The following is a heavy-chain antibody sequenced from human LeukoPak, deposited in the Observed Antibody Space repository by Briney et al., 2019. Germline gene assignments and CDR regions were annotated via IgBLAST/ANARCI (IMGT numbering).Heavy chain of an antibody. Sequence: GGSLRLSCAASGFTFDDYAMHWVRQAPGKGLEWVSGISWNSGSIGCADSVKGRFTISRDNAKNSLYLQMNSLRAEDTALYYCAKVTKDTDAFDIWGQGTMVTVSS. J-gene: IGHJ3*02. CDR2: ISWNSGSI. CDR1: GFTFDDYA. D-gene: IGHD1-1*01. CDR3: AKVTKDTDAFDI. V-gene: IGHV3-9*01.